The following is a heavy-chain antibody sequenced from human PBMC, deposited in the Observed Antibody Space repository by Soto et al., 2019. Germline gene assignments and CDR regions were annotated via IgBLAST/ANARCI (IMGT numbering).Heavy chain of an antibody. J-gene: IGHJ4*02. CDR1: GCSLSEYF. V-gene: IGHV4-59*01. D-gene: IGHD3-10*01. CDR3: ARDGYDGSGSPYPAY. Sequence: AETLSLTCGASGCSLSEYFWSWIRQAPGKGLEWIGYIYYLGSTDYNPSLKSRVTISVDTSKRQFSLRLTSVTAADTAVYYCARDGYDGSGSPYPAYWGPGTQVTVSS. CDR2: IYYLGST.